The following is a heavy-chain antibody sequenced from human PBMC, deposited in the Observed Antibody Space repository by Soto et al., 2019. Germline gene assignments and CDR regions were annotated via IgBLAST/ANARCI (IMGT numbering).Heavy chain of an antibody. J-gene: IGHJ3*02. Sequence: QVQLVHSGAAVKKPGSSVKVSCKASGGTFNVYTIIWVRQAPGQGLEWMGRIIPMLAITNYAQRFQGRVTLTADTSTTTAYMELSSLTSEDTAVYYCALGSWSGETFDIWGQGTLVTVSS. CDR2: IIPMLAIT. D-gene: IGHD6-13*01. CDR1: GGTFNVYT. CDR3: ALGSWSGETFDI. V-gene: IGHV1-69*02.